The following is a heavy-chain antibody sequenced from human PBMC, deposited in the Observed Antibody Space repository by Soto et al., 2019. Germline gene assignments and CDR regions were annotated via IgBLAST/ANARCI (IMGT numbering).Heavy chain of an antibody. CDR3: VSGRGEGDY. D-gene: IGHD1-26*01. J-gene: IGHJ4*02. CDR1: GFTFSTYW. Sequence: EVQLVESGGGLVQPGGSLRLSCAASGFTFSTYWMTWVRQAPGKGLEWVANINQDESEKYYVDSVKGRFTISRDNAKNSLYLQRNSLRAVDMAVYYCVSGRGEGDYWGQGTLVTVSS. V-gene: IGHV3-7*05. CDR2: INQDESEK.